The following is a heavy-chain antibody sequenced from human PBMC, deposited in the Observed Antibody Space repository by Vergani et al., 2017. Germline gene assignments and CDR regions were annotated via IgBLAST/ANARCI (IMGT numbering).Heavy chain of an antibody. CDR1: GGSLDIHSQT. CDR2: IDVKGNS. CDR3: VRVLHTSYILGAFDI. Sequence: QAQLQESGPRLVKPSQTLSLTCSFSGGSLDIHSQTWGWIRQPAGGGLEWIGLIDVKGNSNFSPSIESRVTMSADASRGRFSLNLRSVPTSDTAVYYCVRVLHTSYILGAFDIWGQGIKVTVSS. V-gene: IGHV4-61*02. J-gene: IGHJ3*02. D-gene: IGHD2-21*01.